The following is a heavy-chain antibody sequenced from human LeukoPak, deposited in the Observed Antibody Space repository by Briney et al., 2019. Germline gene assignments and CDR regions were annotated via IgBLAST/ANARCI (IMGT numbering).Heavy chain of an antibody. CDR2: IYHSGST. CDR3: ASGITQHYYYGMDV. V-gene: IGHV4-31*03. Sequence: PSETLSLTCTVSGGSISSGGYYWSWIRQHPGKGLEWIGYIYHSGSTYYNPSLKSRVTISVDTSKNQFSLKLSSVTAADMAVYYCASGITQHYYYGMDVWGQGTTVTVSS. D-gene: IGHD1-14*01. CDR1: GGSISSGGYY. J-gene: IGHJ6*02.